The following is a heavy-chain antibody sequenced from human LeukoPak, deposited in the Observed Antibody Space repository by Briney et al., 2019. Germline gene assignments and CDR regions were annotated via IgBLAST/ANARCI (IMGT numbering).Heavy chain of an antibody. Sequence: PSETLSLTCTVSGGSISSSSYYWGWIRQPPGKGLEWIGSIYYSGSTYYNPSLKSRVTISVDTSKNQFSLKLSSVTAADTAVYYCARDGWLRFTDYYGMDVWGQGTTVTVSS. D-gene: IGHD5-12*01. V-gene: IGHV4-39*02. J-gene: IGHJ6*02. CDR2: IYYSGST. CDR1: GGSISSSSYY. CDR3: ARDGWLRFTDYYGMDV.